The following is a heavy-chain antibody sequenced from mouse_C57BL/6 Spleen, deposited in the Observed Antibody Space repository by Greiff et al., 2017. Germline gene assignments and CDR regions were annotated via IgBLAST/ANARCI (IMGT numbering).Heavy chain of an antibody. J-gene: IGHJ4*01. CDR3: VRPDGYYAMDY. CDR1: GFSFNTYA. D-gene: IGHD2-3*01. CDR2: IRSKSNNYAT. Sequence: EVQLVESGGGLVQPKGSLKLSCAASGFSFNTYAMNWVRQAPGKGLEWVARIRSKSNNYATYYADSVKDRFTISRDDSESMLYLQMNNLKTEDTAMYYCVRPDGYYAMDYWGQGTSVTVSS. V-gene: IGHV10-1*01.